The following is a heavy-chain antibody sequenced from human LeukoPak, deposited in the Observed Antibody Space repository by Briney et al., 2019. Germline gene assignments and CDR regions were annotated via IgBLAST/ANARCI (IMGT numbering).Heavy chain of an antibody. D-gene: IGHD1-26*01. CDR3: ARDRQSGSHLNFFDY. CDR2: INHSGST. V-gene: IGHV4-34*01. J-gene: IGHJ4*02. Sequence: SETLSLTCAVYGGSFSGYYWSWIRQHPGKGLEWIGEINHSGSTNYNPSLKSRVTISVDTSKNQFSLNLTSVTASDTAVYYCARDRQSGSHLNFFDYWGQGALVTVSS. CDR1: GGSFSGYY.